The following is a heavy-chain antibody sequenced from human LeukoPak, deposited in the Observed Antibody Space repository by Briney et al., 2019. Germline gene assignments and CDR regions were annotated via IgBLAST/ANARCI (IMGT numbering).Heavy chain of an antibody. D-gene: IGHD5-12*01. CDR2: TYYSGST. CDR1: GGSISSYY. Sequence: SETLSLTCTVSGGSISSYYWSWIRQPPGKGLEWIGYTYYSGSTNYNPSLKSRVTISVDTSKNQFSLKLSSVTAADTAVYYCASTSGYDGSEFDYWGQGTLVTVSS. J-gene: IGHJ4*02. V-gene: IGHV4-59*01. CDR3: ASTSGYDGSEFDY.